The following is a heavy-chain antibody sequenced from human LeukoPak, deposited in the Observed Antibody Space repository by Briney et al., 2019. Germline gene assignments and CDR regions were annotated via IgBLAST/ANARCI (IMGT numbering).Heavy chain of an antibody. CDR1: GYTFTDYY. Sequence: ATVKISCKVSGYTFTDYYMHWVQQAPGKGLEWMGLVDPEDGETIYAEKFQGRVTITADTSTDTAYMELSSLRSEDTAVYYCATDWSDTNTLGLVHYYYYMDVWGKGTTVTVSS. J-gene: IGHJ6*03. CDR2: VDPEDGET. V-gene: IGHV1-69-2*01. CDR3: ATDWSDTNTLGLVHYYYYMDV. D-gene: IGHD1-26*01.